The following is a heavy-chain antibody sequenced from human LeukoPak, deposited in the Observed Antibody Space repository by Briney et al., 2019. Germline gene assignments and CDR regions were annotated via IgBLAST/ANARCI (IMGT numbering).Heavy chain of an antibody. V-gene: IGHV4-59*08. CDR2: MFHTGST. CDR1: GGSISSYY. J-gene: IGHJ6*02. Sequence: PSETLSLTCTVSGGSISSYYWSWIRQPPGKGLEWIGCMFHTGSTNYNPSLKSRVTISVDTSKIQFSLKLTSVTAADTAVYYCARHQRFLYAVDVWGQGTTVTVSS. D-gene: IGHD3-3*01. CDR3: ARHQRFLYAVDV.